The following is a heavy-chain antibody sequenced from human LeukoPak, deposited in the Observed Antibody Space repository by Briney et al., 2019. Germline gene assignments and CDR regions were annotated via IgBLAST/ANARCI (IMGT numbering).Heavy chain of an antibody. CDR3: ARVYEGDGWLQSSYYFDY. Sequence: SQTLSLTCGISGDXVSTNSAAWNWIRQSPSRGLEWLGRTYYRSKWHTDYALSVKSRITINPDTSKNQFSLQLNSVTPDDTAVYYCARVYEGDGWLQSSYYFDYWGQGILVTVSS. CDR2: TYYRSKWHT. CDR1: GDXVSTNSAA. D-gene: IGHD5-24*01. V-gene: IGHV6-1*01. J-gene: IGHJ4*02.